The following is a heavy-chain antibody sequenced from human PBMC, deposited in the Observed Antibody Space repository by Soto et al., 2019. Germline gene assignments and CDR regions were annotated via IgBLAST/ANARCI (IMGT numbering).Heavy chain of an antibody. CDR3: ARIYGSGSHGYPGY. V-gene: IGHV3-20*04. Sequence: EVPLVESGGGVVRPGESLRLSCGASGFTFDDYGMSWVRQAPGKGLEWVSGTNWNGDSTTYADSVKGRFIISRDNAKNSLSLQMQSLRAADTALYFCARIYGSGSHGYPGYWGQGTLVIVSS. J-gene: IGHJ4*02. D-gene: IGHD3-10*01. CDR1: GFTFDDYG. CDR2: TNWNGDST.